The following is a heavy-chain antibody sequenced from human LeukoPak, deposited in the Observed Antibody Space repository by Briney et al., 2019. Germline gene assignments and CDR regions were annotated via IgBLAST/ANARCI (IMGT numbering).Heavy chain of an antibody. J-gene: IGHJ6*02. D-gene: IGHD3-10*01. CDR1: GYTFTDYY. CDR2: INPNSGGT. Sequence: ASVKVSCKASGYTFTDYYTHWVRQAPGQGLEWMGRINPNSGGTSYAQKFQGRVTMTRDTSTSTVYMELSSLRSEDTAVYYCARGVGGLYYYYDMDVWGQGTTVTVSS. V-gene: IGHV1-2*06. CDR3: ARGVGGLYYYYDMDV.